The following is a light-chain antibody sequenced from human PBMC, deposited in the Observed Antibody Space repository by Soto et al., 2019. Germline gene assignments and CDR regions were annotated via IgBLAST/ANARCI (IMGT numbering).Light chain of an antibody. Sequence: QMTQSPSTLSASVGDRVTITCRASQSISTSLAWYQHKSGRPPTLLIYRASGLESGVPSRFSGSGSGTEFTLTISSLQPDDFATYYCQQHNSYSLTFGQGTKVDIK. CDR1: QSISTS. V-gene: IGKV1-5*03. J-gene: IGKJ1*01. CDR3: QQHNSYSLT. CDR2: RAS.